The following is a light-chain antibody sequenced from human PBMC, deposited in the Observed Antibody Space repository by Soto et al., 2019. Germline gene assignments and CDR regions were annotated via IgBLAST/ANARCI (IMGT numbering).Light chain of an antibody. V-gene: IGKV3-20*01. J-gene: IGKJ1*01. CDR1: QSVSSIY. CDR3: QQYGSSPPVT. CDR2: GAS. Sequence: EIVLTQSPGTLSLSPGERATLSCRASQSVSSIYLAWYQQKPGQAPRLLIYGASSRATGIPDRFSGSGSGTYFTLTISRLEPEDFAVYYCQQYGSSPPVTFGQGTKVEIK.